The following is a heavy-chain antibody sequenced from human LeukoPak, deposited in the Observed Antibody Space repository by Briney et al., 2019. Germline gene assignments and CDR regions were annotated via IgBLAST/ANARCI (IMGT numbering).Heavy chain of an antibody. D-gene: IGHD2-2*02. CDR1: GFTFDDYA. Sequence: GRSLRLSCAASGFTFDDYAMHWVRQAPGKGLEWVSGISWNSGSIGYADSVKGRFTISRDNAKTSLYLQMNSLRAEDTAVYYRARALGYCSSTSCYTEFGYWGQGTLVTVSS. CDR2: ISWNSGSI. J-gene: IGHJ4*02. V-gene: IGHV3-9*01. CDR3: ARALGYCSSTSCYTEFGY.